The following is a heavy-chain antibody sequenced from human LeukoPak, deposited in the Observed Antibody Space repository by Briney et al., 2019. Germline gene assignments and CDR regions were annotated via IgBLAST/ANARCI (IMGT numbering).Heavy chain of an antibody. D-gene: IGHD1-26*01. CDR1: GGTFSSYA. CDR3: ARDHLGGSLDY. CDR2: IIPIFGTA. J-gene: IGHJ4*02. V-gene: IGHV1-69*13. Sequence: SVKVSCKASGGTFSSYAISWVRQAPGQGLEWVGGIIPIFGTANYSQKFQGRVTITADESKSTAYMELSSLRSEDTAVYYCARDHLGGSLDYWGQGTLVTVSS.